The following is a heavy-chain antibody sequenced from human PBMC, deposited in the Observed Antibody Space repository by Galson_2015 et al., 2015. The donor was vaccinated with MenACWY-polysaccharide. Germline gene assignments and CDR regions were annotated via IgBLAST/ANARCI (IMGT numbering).Heavy chain of an antibody. CDR2: IKKDGSEK. D-gene: IGHD7-27*01. Sequence: SLRLSCAASGFTFNTHWMTWVRQAPGKGLEWVASIKKDGSEKYYEDSVKGRFTISRDNAKDSLYLQMNSLRAEDTAVYFCARGHLGLGLWGQGTTVTVSS. V-gene: IGHV3-7*01. J-gene: IGHJ6*02. CDR1: GFTFNTHW. CDR3: ARGHLGLGL.